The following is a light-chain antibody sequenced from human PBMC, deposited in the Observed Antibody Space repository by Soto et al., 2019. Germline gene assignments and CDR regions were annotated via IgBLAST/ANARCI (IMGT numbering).Light chain of an antibody. Sequence: EIVLTQSPGTLSLSPGERGTLSCRASQSVRSSFLAWYQQKPGQAPRLLIYGESTRATGIPDRFSGSGSGTDFTLTISRLETEDFAVYYCQQYGNSPWTFGQGTEVDI. CDR2: GES. V-gene: IGKV3-20*01. J-gene: IGKJ1*01. CDR1: QSVRSSF. CDR3: QQYGNSPWT.